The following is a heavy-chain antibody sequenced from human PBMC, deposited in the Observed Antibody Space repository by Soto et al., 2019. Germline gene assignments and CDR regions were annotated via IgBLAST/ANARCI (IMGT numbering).Heavy chain of an antibody. CDR2: IWYDGSNK. D-gene: IGHD3-10*01. J-gene: IGHJ5*02. Sequence: QVQLVESGGGVVQPGRSLRLSCAASGFTFSSYGMHWVRQAPGKGLEWVAVIWYDGSNKYYADSVKGRFTISRDNSKNTLYLQMNSLRAEDTAVYYCARDNRRRGRSFDPWGQGTLVTVSS. CDR3: ARDNRRRGRSFDP. V-gene: IGHV3-33*01. CDR1: GFTFSSYG.